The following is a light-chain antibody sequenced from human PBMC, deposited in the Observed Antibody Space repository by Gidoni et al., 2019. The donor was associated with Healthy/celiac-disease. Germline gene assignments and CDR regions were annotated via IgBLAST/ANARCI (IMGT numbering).Light chain of an antibody. CDR2: DVS. Sequence: QSALTQPASVSGSPGQSITISCTGTSSDVGAYNYVSWYQQHPDRAPKLMIYDVSNRPSGVSNRFSGSKSGYTASLTISGLQAEDEADYYCSSHSSSSTLVVFGGGTKLTVL. CDR1: SSDVGAYNY. V-gene: IGLV2-14*03. CDR3: SSHSSSSTLVV. J-gene: IGLJ2*01.